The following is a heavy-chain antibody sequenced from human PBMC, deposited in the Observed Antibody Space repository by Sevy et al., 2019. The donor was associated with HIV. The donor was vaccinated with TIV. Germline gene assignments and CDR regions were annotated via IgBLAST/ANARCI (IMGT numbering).Heavy chain of an antibody. J-gene: IGHJ4*02. CDR3: ARAVAGVYYFDY. CDR1: GDSVSRNGAA. V-gene: IGHV6-1*01. D-gene: IGHD6-19*01. CDR2: SYYRSTWHK. Sequence: SQTLSLTCVISGDSVSRNGAAWNWIRQSPSRGLEWQGRSYYRSTWHKDYAISVKSRLTITPDTSKNQFFLQLNSVTPEDTAMYYCARAVAGVYYFDYWGQGTLVTVSS.